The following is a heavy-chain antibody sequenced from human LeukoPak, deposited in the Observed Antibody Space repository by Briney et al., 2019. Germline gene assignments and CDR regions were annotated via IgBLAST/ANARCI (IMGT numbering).Heavy chain of an antibody. CDR1: GGSINDYY. V-gene: IGHV4-4*07. J-gene: IGHJ4*02. CDR3: AREYSNGWYVFDY. D-gene: IGHD6-19*01. Sequence: SETLSLTCTVSGGSINDYYWSWIRQPAGKGLQWIGCVFTSGSTNYNPSLKSRVTMSIDTSKNQCSLRLTSVTAADTAMYYCAREYSNGWYVFDYWGQGTLVTVSS. CDR2: VFTSGST.